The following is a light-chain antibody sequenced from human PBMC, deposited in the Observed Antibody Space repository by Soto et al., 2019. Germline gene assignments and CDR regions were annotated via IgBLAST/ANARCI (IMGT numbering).Light chain of an antibody. Sequence: EIVLTQSPGTLSLSPGERATLSCRASQSVSSSYLAWYQQKPGQAPRLLIYGASTRATGIPDRFSGSASGTDFTLTISRLDPEDFEVYYCQQYDRSAPGLTFGPGTKVDIK. CDR3: QQYDRSAPGLT. J-gene: IGKJ3*01. V-gene: IGKV3-20*01. CDR1: QSVSSSY. CDR2: GAS.